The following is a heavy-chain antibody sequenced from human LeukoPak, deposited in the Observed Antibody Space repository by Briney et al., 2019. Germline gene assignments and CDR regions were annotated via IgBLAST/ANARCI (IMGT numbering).Heavy chain of an antibody. Sequence: SETLSLTCTVSGGSISSTTYYWGWIRQPPGKGLDWNGNIYYSGSTYYNPSLKSRVTISVNTSKNQFSLKLSSVTAADTAVYYCARHQGSGSYYNGFDYWGQGTLVTVSS. J-gene: IGHJ4*02. CDR2: IYYSGST. CDR1: GGSISSTTYY. V-gene: IGHV4-39*01. CDR3: ARHQGSGSYYNGFDY. D-gene: IGHD3-10*01.